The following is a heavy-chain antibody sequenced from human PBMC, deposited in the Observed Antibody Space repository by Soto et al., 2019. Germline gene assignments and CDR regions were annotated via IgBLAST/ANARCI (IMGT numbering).Heavy chain of an antibody. CDR1: GFIFKMYW. Sequence: GGSLRLSCAASGFIFKMYWMHWVRQSSGKGLVWISRIYNDGTYSDYADYVRCRFTISRDNVNDTLYLQMNNLRAEDSGLYYCTRGPRPISTGTGAYWGQGTQVTVSS. CDR2: IYNDGTYS. V-gene: IGHV3-74*01. D-gene: IGHD3-10*01. CDR3: TRGPRPISTGTGAY. J-gene: IGHJ4*02.